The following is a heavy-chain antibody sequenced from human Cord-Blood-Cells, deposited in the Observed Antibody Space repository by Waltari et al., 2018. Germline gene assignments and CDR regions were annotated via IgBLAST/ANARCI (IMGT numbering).Heavy chain of an antibody. D-gene: IGHD4-17*01. CDR2: IYYSGST. Sequence: QLQLQESGPGLVKPSVTLSLTCTVSGGSISSSSYYCGWIRQPPGKGLEWIGSIYYSGSTYYNPSLKSRVTISVDTSKNQFSLKLSSVTAADTAVYYCAVTVTNWFDPWGQGTLVTVSS. V-gene: IGHV4-39*01. CDR1: GGSISSSSYY. J-gene: IGHJ5*02. CDR3: AVTVTNWFDP.